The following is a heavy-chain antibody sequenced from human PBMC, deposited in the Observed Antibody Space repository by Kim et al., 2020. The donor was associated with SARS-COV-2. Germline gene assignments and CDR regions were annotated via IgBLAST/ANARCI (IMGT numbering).Heavy chain of an antibody. V-gene: IGHV3-23*01. CDR2: IDNGGDT. D-gene: IGHD1-1*01. CDR3: ATFTWAVGNNS. CDR1: GFTITTYA. J-gene: IGHJ1*01. Sequence: GGSLRLFCAAFGFTITTYASSWVRQAPGKGLEWVSAIDNGGDTFYADSVKGRFPISRDTSKPPLYLLMTSLRAEDTAASYCATFTWAVGNNSWGQGSLVT.